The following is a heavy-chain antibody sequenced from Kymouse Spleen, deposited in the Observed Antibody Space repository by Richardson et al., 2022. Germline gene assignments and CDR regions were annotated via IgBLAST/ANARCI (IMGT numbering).Heavy chain of an antibody. CDR1: GFTFSSYG. V-gene: IGHV3-33*01. J-gene: IGHJ6*02. D-gene: IGHD4-11,IGHD4-11*01. Sequence: QVQLVESGGGVVQPGRSLRLSCAASGFTFSSYGMHWVRQAPGKGLEWVAVIWYDGSNKYYADSVKGRFTISRDNSKNTLYLQMNSLRAEDTAVYYCARDPSNYFYYYYGMDVWGQGTTVTVSS. CDR3: ARDPSNYFYYYYGMDV. CDR2: IWYDGSNK.